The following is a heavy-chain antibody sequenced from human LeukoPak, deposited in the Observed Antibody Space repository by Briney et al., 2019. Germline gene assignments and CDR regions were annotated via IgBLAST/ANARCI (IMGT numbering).Heavy chain of an antibody. Sequence: SQTLSLTCAISGDSVSSNSAAWNWIRQSPSRGLEWLGRTYYRSKWYNDYAVSVKSRITINPDTSKNQFSLKLSSVTAADTAVYYCARHGRIDADTAMNFDYWGQGTLVTVSS. J-gene: IGHJ4*02. V-gene: IGHV6-1*01. CDR2: TYYRSKWYN. CDR1: GDSVSSNSAA. CDR3: ARHGRIDADTAMNFDY. D-gene: IGHD5-18*01.